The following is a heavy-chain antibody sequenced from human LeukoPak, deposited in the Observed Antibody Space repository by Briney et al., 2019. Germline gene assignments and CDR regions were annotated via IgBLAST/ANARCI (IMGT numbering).Heavy chain of an antibody. J-gene: IGHJ4*02. V-gene: IGHV3-23*01. CDR2: ISGSAHRT. CDR1: GFTFSSYA. D-gene: IGHD5-24*01. Sequence: PGGPLRLSCGASGFTFSSYAMSWVRQAPGKGLEWVSAISGSAHRTYYADSVKGRFTVSRDNSKNTLYLQVNSLRAEDTAVYYCAKDREEDMATITLSDSWGQGTLVTVSS. CDR3: AKDREEDMATITLSDS.